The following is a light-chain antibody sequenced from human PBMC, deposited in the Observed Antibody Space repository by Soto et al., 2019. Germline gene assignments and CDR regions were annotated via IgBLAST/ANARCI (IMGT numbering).Light chain of an antibody. Sequence: QSVLTQPPSVSAAPGQKVTISCSGSSSNVGKNFVSWYQHVPGKAPKLLIFAVSNRPSGVSDRFSGSKSGNTASLTISGLQAEDEADYYCSSYTNRKTLVFGGGTKLTVL. J-gene: IGLJ2*01. CDR3: SSYTNRKTLV. CDR2: AVS. CDR1: SSNVGKNF. V-gene: IGLV2-14*01.